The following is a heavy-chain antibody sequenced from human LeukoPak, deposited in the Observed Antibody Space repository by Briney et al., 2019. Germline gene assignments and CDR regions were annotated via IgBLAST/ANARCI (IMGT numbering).Heavy chain of an antibody. D-gene: IGHD4-11*01. V-gene: IGHV1-2*02. Sequence: GASVKVSCKASGYTFTGYYMHWVRQAPGQGLEWMGWINPNSGGTNYAQKFQGGVTMTRDTSISTAYMELSRLRSDDTAVNYCARDWVSTVTGWFDPWGQGTLVTVSS. CDR1: GYTFTGYY. CDR2: INPNSGGT. CDR3: ARDWVSTVTGWFDP. J-gene: IGHJ5*02.